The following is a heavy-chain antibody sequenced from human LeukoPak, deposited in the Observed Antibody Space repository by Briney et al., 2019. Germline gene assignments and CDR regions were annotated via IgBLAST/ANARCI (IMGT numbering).Heavy chain of an antibody. CDR1: GYTFTGYY. CDR2: INPNSGGT. V-gene: IGHV1-2*02. CDR3: ARDGDRGYSTNGVCYTAWFDP. J-gene: IGHJ5*02. Sequence: ASVKVSCKASGYTFTGYYMHWVRQAPGQGLEWMGWINPNSGGTNYAQKFQGRVTMTRDTSISTAYMELSRLRSDDTAVYYCARDGDRGYSTNGVCYTAWFDPWGQGTLVTVSS. D-gene: IGHD2-8*01.